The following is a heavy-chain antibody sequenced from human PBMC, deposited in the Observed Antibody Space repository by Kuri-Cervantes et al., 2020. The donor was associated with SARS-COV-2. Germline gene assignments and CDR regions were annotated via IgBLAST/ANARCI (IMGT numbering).Heavy chain of an antibody. J-gene: IGHJ4*02. D-gene: IGHD2-8*01. Sequence: GSLRLSCAVYGESLSDYYWNWIRQPPGKGLEWIGELNDSGSTHYNTGSTNYNPSLRSRVTISLDTSKNEFSLKMNSVTAADTAVYYCARSGLMVYAMEFDYWGQGTLVTVSS. V-gene: IGHV4-34*01. CDR3: ARSGLMVYAMEFDY. CDR2: LNDSGSTHYNTGST. CDR1: GESLSDYY.